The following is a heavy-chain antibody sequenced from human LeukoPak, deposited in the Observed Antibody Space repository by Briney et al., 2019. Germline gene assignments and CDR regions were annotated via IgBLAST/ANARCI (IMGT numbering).Heavy chain of an antibody. Sequence: PGGSLRLSCAASGFTFSSYAMSWVRQAPGKGLEWVSAISGSGGSTYYADSVKGRFTISRDNSKNTLYLQMNSLRAEDTAVYYCARDREVPASYYYYYMDVWGKGTTVTVSS. CDR2: ISGSGGST. CDR3: ARDREVPASYYYYYMDV. D-gene: IGHD2-2*01. J-gene: IGHJ6*03. V-gene: IGHV3-23*01. CDR1: GFTFSSYA.